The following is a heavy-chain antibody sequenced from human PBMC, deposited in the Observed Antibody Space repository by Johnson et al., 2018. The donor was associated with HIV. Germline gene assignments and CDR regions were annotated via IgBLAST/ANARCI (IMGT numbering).Heavy chain of an antibody. J-gene: IGHJ3*01. V-gene: IGHV3-13*01. D-gene: IGHD5-18*01. CDR3: ARDGRDLVTRGSFDV. CDR2: IFTVGDV. CDR1: GFTFSSYD. Sequence: MLLVESGGGLVQPGGSLRLSCAASGFTFSSYDMHWVRQATGKGLEWVSVIFTVGDVYYADSVKGRFTISRDNSKNFLYLQMNSLRPEDTAVYYCARDGRDLVTRGSFDVWGQGTMVTVSS.